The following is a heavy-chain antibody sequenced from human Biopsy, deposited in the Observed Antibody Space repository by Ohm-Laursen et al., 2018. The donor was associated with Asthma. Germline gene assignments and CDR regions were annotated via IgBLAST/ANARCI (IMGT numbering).Heavy chain of an antibody. V-gene: IGHV1-69*06. CDR3: ARPSPNRVILYYYYHMDV. J-gene: IGHJ6*02. CDR1: GGMFGNYA. CDR2: ISPIFGSS. D-gene: IGHD3-3*02. Sequence: SVKVSCKASGGMFGNYAISWVRQAPGLGLEWMGGISPIFGSSNYAQRFQGRVTITADIFTRTVYMELSGLRFDDTAIYYYARPSPNRVILYYYYHMDVWGQGTTVIVSS.